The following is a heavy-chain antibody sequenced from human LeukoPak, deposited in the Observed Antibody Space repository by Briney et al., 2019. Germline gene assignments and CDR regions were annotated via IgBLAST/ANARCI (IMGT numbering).Heavy chain of an antibody. D-gene: IGHD1-26*01. CDR2: INPNSGGT. J-gene: IGHJ4*02. V-gene: IGHV1-2*02. CDR3: AREGPRISGSPRY. Sequence: ASVKVSCKAFGYTFVAYYMHWVRQAPGQGLEWMGWINPNSGGTNYAQKFQGRVTMTRDTSISTAYMELSRLRSDDTAVYYCAREGPRISGSPRYWGQGTLVTVSS. CDR1: GYTFVAYY.